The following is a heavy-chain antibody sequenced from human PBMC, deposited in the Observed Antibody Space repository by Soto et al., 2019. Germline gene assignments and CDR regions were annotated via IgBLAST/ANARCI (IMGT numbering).Heavy chain of an antibody. D-gene: IGHD2-21*02. CDR3: IQSRCGGDCLQSYASHYYYGMDV. V-gene: IGHV2-5*02. CDR2: IDWDDDK. CDR1: GFSLSTSGVG. Sequence: QITLKESGPTLVKPTQTLTLTCTFSGFSLSTSGVGVGWIRQPPGKALEWLALIDWDDDKRYSPSLRSRLTISKDISKNQVVLTMTNMDPVDTATYYCIQSRCGGDCLQSYASHYYYGMDVWGQGTTVTVSS. J-gene: IGHJ6*02.